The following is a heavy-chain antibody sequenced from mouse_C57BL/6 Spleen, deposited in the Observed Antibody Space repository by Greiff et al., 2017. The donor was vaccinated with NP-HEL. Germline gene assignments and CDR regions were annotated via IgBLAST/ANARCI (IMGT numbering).Heavy chain of an antibody. CDR1: GYTFTSYW. Sequence: VKLQQPGAELVKPGASVKLSCKASGYTFTSYWMHWVKQRPGQGLEWIGMIHPNSGSTNYNEKFKSKATLTVDKSSSTAYMQLSSLTSEDSAVYYCARSDYGGYFDVWGTGTTVTVSS. V-gene: IGHV1-64*01. J-gene: IGHJ1*03. D-gene: IGHD1-1*01. CDR2: IHPNSGST. CDR3: ARSDYGGYFDV.